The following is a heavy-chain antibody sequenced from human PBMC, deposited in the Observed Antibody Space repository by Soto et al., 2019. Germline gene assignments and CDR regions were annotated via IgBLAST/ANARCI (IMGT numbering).Heavy chain of an antibody. CDR3: ARDATRPDLDYIWGSYRNDAFDI. Sequence: GGSLRLSCAASGFTFSDYYMSWIRQAPGKGLEWVSYISSSGSTIYYADFVKGRFTISRDNAKNSLYLQMNSLRAEDTAVYYCARDATRPDLDYIWGSYRNDAFDIWGQGTMVTVSS. CDR2: ISSSGSTI. J-gene: IGHJ3*02. V-gene: IGHV3-11*01. CDR1: GFTFSDYY. D-gene: IGHD3-16*02.